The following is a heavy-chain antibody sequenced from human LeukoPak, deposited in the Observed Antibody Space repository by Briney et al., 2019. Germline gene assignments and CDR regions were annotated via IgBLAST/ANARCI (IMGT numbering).Heavy chain of an antibody. D-gene: IGHD6-25*01. Sequence: GGSMRLSCEASGLTLSDYWMSWVRQAPGKGLEWVTNINQDGSAKYYVDSVKGRFTISRDNADSSLYLQMNALRADDTAMYYCATSHHTSSGQNFDYWGQGTLVSVSS. CDR3: ATSHHTSSGQNFDY. CDR2: INQDGSAK. J-gene: IGHJ4*02. CDR1: GLTLSDYW. V-gene: IGHV3-7*01.